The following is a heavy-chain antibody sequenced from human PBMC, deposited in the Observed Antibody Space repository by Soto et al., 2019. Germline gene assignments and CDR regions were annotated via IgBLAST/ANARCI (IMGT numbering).Heavy chain of an antibody. J-gene: IGHJ4*02. Sequence: EVQLLESGGGLVQPGGSLRLSCAASGFTFSSYAMSWVRQAPGKGLEWVSAISGSGGSTYYADSVKGRFTISRDNSKNTLYLQIDSLRAENTAVYYCAKDPSRQWLDHFDYWGQGTLVTVSS. CDR3: AKDPSRQWLDHFDY. CDR2: ISGSGGST. CDR1: GFTFSSYA. D-gene: IGHD6-19*01. V-gene: IGHV3-23*01.